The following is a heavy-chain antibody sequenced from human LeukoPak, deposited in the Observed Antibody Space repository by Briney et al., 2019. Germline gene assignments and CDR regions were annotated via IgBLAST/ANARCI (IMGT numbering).Heavy chain of an antibody. CDR2: ICYNGIT. V-gene: IGHV4-31*03. CDR3: ARKRDDGDYHIDY. J-gene: IGHJ4*02. CDR1: GGSISSADYY. D-gene: IGHD4-17*01. Sequence: SETLSLTCTVSGGSISSADYYWSWFRQYPGKGLEWIGYICYNGITYYNPSLKSRVVISIYPSKNQFSLKLTSVTAADTAVYFCARKRDDGDYHIDYWGQGTLVTVSS.